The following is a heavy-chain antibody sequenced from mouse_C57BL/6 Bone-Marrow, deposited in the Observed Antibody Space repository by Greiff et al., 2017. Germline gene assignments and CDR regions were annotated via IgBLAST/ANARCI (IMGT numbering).Heavy chain of an antibody. D-gene: IGHD3-2*01. V-gene: IGHV1-78*01. J-gene: IGHJ3*01. CDR3: ARQTARAAWFAY. CDR2: IYPRDGST. CDR1: GYTFTDHT. Sequence: QVQLQQSDAELVKPGASVKISCKVSGYTFTDHTIHWVKQRPEQGLEWIGYIYPRDGSTKYNEKFKGKATLTADKSSSTAYMQLNSLTSEDSAVYLGARQTARAAWFAYWGQGTMVTVSA.